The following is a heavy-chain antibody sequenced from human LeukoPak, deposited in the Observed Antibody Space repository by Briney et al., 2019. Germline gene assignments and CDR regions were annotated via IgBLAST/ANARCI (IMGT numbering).Heavy chain of an antibody. CDR3: ARASSSTSCYFDY. Sequence: PSQTLSLTCTVSGGSISSDDYYWSWIRQPPGKGLEWIGYIYYSGSTYYNPSLKSRVTISVDTSKNQFSLKLSSVTAADTAVYYCARASSSTSCYFDYWGQGTLVTVSS. J-gene: IGHJ4*02. CDR1: GGSISSDDYY. D-gene: IGHD2-2*01. CDR2: IYYSGST. V-gene: IGHV4-30-4*08.